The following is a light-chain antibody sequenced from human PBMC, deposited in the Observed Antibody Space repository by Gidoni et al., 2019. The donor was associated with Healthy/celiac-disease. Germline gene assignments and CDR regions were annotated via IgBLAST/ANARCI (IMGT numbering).Light chain of an antibody. V-gene: IGKV1-27*01. CDR3: QKYNSAHPSWT. CDR2: AAS. J-gene: IGKJ1*01. Sequence: DIQMTQSPSSLSASVGDRVTITCRASQCIRNYLAWYQQKPGKVPKLLIYAASTLQSGVPSRFSGSGSGTDFTLTISSLQPEDVATYYCQKYNSAHPSWTFGQXTKVEIK. CDR1: QCIRNY.